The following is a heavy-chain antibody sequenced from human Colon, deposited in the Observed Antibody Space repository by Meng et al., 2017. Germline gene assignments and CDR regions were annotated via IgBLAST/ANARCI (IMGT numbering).Heavy chain of an antibody. CDR1: GFLFSGYT. D-gene: IGHD6-13*01. CDR2: ISSSSRFI. Sequence: GGSLRLSCEASGFLFSGYTMSWVRQAPGKGLEWVSSISSSSRFIYYVDSVRGRFTSSINNAKNSLYLQMNSLRAEDTAVYYCATTYWYSSRWENDYWGQGTLVTVSS. J-gene: IGHJ4*02. V-gene: IGHV3-21*01. CDR3: ATTYWYSSRWENDY.